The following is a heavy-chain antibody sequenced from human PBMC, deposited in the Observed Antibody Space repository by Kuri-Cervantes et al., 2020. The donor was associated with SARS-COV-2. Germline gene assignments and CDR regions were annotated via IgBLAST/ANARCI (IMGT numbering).Heavy chain of an antibody. D-gene: IGHD3-22*01. CDR1: GYSFTSYW. V-gene: IGHV5-10-1*01. CDR2: IDPSDSYT. CDR3: ARHFRHYYDSSGYYHDDY. J-gene: IGHJ4*02. Sequence: SCKGSGYSFTSYWISWVRQMPGKGLEWMGRIDPSDSYTNYSPSFQGHVTISADKSISTAYLQWSSLEASDTAMYYCARHFRHYYDSSGYYHDDYWGQGTLVTVSS.